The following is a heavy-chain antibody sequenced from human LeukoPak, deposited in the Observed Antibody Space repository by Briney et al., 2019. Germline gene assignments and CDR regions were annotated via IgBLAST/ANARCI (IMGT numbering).Heavy chain of an antibody. CDR2: INHSGST. CDR3: ARYKSGTYQYYFDY. D-gene: IGHD1-26*01. J-gene: IGHJ4*02. V-gene: IGHV4-34*01. CDR1: GGSFSGYY. Sequence: PSETLSLTCAVYGGSFSGYYWSWIRQPPGKGLEWIGEINHSGSTNYNPSLKSRVTISVDTSKNQFSLKMSSVTAADTAVYYCARYKSGTYQYYFDYWGQGTLVTVSS.